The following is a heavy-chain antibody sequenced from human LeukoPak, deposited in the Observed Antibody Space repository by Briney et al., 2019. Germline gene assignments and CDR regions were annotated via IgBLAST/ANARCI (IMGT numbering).Heavy chain of an antibody. V-gene: IGHV3-48*01. J-gene: IGHJ5*02. Sequence: RSGGSLRLSCAASGFTFSSYAMSWVRQAPGKGLEWVSYISSSSSTIYYADSVKGRFTISRDNAKNSLYLQMNSLRAEDTAVYYCAREGSTSSEVDWFDPWGQGTLVTVSS. CDR2: ISSSSSTI. CDR1: GFTFSSYA. D-gene: IGHD2-2*01. CDR3: AREGSTSSEVDWFDP.